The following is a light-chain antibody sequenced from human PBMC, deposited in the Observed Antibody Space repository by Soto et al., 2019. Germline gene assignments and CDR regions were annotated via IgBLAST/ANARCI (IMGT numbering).Light chain of an antibody. CDR1: QTISSW. Sequence: DIQMTQPPSTLSGSVGDRVTITCRASQTISSWLAWYQQKPGKAPKLLIYKAYTLKSGVQSRFSGSGSGTEFTLTIRSLQSEDFAVYYCKQYNNWLITFGQGTRLEIK. CDR3: KQYNNWLIT. J-gene: IGKJ5*01. V-gene: IGKV1-5*03. CDR2: KAY.